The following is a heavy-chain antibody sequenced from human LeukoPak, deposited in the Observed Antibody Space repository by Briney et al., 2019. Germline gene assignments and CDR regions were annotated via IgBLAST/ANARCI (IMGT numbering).Heavy chain of an antibody. CDR1: GYTFTGYY. Sequence: GASVKVFCKASGYTFTGYYMHWVGQAPGQGLEWMGWINPNSGGTNYAQKFQGRVTMTRDTSISTAYMELSRLRSDDTAVYYCKYGDYEVVDYRGQGTLVTVSS. V-gene: IGHV1-2*02. J-gene: IGHJ4*02. CDR3: KYGDYEVVDY. D-gene: IGHD4-17*01. CDR2: INPNSGGT.